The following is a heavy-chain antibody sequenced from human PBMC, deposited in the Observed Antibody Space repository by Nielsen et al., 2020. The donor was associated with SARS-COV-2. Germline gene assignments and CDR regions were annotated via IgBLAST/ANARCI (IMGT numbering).Heavy chain of an antibody. Sequence: GGSLRLSCAASGFTFSSYSMNWVRQAPGKGLEWVSYISSSSSTIYYAESVKGRFTISRDNAKNSLYLQMNSLRDEDTAVYYCARGTLYSSSWYVLKDYWGQGTLVTVSS. CDR1: GFTFSSYS. V-gene: IGHV3-48*02. D-gene: IGHD6-13*01. CDR2: ISSSSSTI. J-gene: IGHJ4*02. CDR3: ARGTLYSSSWYVLKDY.